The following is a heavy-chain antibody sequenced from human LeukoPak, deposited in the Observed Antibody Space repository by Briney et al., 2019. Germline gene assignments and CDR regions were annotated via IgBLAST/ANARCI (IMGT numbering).Heavy chain of an antibody. D-gene: IGHD3-3*01. J-gene: IGHJ4*02. CDR2: TYYRSKWYN. CDR3: ATGYNYDFWSGSPREGLYYFDY. V-gene: IGHV6-1*01. CDR1: GDSVSSNSAA. Sequence: SQTLSLTCAISGDSVSSNSAAWNWIRQSPSRGLEWLGRTYYRSKWYNDYAVSVKSRITINPDTSKNQFSLKLSSVTAADTAVYYCATGYNYDFWSGSPREGLYYFDYWGQGTLVTVSS.